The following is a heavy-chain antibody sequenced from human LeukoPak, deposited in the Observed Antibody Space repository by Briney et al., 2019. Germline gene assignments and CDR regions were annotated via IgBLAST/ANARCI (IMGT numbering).Heavy chain of an antibody. CDR3: AKDLRAAAAPFDY. Sequence: GGSLRLSCAASGFTFSNYGMHWVRQAPGKGLEWVAFIRYDENTKYYADSVKGRFTISRDNSKNTLSLQMNSLRAEGTAMYYCAKDLRAAAAPFDYWGQGTLVTVSS. CDR1: GFTFSNYG. V-gene: IGHV3-30*02. J-gene: IGHJ4*02. D-gene: IGHD6-13*01. CDR2: IRYDENTK.